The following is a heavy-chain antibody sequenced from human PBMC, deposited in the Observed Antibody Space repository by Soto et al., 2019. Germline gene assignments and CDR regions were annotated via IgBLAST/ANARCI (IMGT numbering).Heavy chain of an antibody. CDR2: LNSDGSSK. Sequence: EVQLVESGGGLVQPGGSLRLSCAASGLTFNSYCMHWVRQAPGKGLVWVSRLNSDGSSKYYGDSMKGRFTISRDNAENTVYLQMNSLRDEDTAVYFCARGLKNYYAMDVWGQGTTVTVSS. CDR1: GLTFNSYC. CDR3: ARGLKNYYAMDV. J-gene: IGHJ6*02. D-gene: IGHD3-16*01. V-gene: IGHV3-74*01.